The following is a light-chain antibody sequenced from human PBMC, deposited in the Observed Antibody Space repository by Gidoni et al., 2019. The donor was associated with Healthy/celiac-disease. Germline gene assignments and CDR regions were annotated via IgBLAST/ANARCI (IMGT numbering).Light chain of an antibody. Sequence: EIVMTQSPATLSVSPGERATLSCRASQSVSSNLAWYQQKPGQAPRLLIYGASTRATGIPARFSGSGSDTEFTLTISSLQSEDFAVYYCQQYNNWPPDTFGPGTKVDIK. V-gene: IGKV3-15*01. CDR3: QQYNNWPPDT. J-gene: IGKJ3*01. CDR2: GAS. CDR1: QSVSSN.